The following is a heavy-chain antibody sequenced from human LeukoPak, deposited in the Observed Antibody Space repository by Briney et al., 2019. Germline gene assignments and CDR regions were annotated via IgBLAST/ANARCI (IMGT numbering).Heavy chain of an antibody. CDR3: AREPYSSGWYYPTLDY. V-gene: IGHV3-74*01. Sequence: GGSLRLSCAASGFTFSSYWMHWVRQVSGKGLAWVSRTSNDGSYTAYADSVKGRFTISRDNAKNTVYLQMNSLRAEDTAVYHCAREPYSSGWYYPTLDYWGQGTLVTVSS. CDR2: TSNDGSYT. CDR1: GFTFSSYW. J-gene: IGHJ4*02. D-gene: IGHD6-19*01.